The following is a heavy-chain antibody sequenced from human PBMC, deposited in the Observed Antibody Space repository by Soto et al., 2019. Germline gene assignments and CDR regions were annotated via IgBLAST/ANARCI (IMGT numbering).Heavy chain of an antibody. CDR2: ISGSGGST. Sequence: GGSLRLSYGASGCTFSNYAMSWVRQAPGKGLEWVSAISGSGGSTYYADSVKGRFTISRDNSKNTLYLQMNSLRAEDTAVYYCAKRPTELTFGGVIASFDYWGQGTLVTVSS. V-gene: IGHV3-23*01. CDR1: GCTFSNYA. D-gene: IGHD3-16*02. J-gene: IGHJ4*02. CDR3: AKRPTELTFGGVIASFDY.